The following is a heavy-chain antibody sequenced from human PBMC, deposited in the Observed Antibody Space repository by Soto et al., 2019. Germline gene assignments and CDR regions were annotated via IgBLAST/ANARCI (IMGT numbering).Heavy chain of an antibody. J-gene: IGHJ4*02. CDR1: GGSFSGYY. D-gene: IGHD5-18*01. CDR3: ARKWIQLWLGVYYFDY. Sequence: QVQLQQWGAGLLKPSETLSLTCAVYGGSFSGYYWSWIRQPPGKGLEWIGEINHSGSTNYNPSLKSRVTISVDTSKNQFSLKLSSVTAADTAVYYCARKWIQLWLGVYYFDYWGQGTLVTVSS. V-gene: IGHV4-34*01. CDR2: INHSGST.